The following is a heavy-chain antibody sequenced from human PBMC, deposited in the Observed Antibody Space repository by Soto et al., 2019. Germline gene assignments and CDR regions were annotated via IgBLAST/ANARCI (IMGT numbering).Heavy chain of an antibody. V-gene: IGHV3-23*01. J-gene: IGHJ3*02. CDR2: ISGSVSGGRIDT. CDR3: ARTRGYGVFDGYDI. Sequence: EVQLLESGGGLVQPGGSLRLSCAASGFTFSTYAMSWVRQAPGKGLEWVSAISGSVSGGRIDTHYADSVKGRFTISRDNSIDTLYLQMNSLRTEDAAVYYCARTRGYGVFDGYDIWGQGAMVTVSS. D-gene: IGHD4-17*01. CDR1: GFTFSTYA.